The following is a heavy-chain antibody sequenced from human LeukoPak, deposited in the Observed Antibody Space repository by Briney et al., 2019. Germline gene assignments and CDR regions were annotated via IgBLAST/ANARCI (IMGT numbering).Heavy chain of an antibody. CDR2: INSKAHGGTT. J-gene: IGHJ4*02. CDR1: GFIFSNAW. V-gene: IGHV3-15*01. CDR3: AQHDYADY. Sequence: GGSLRLSCAASGFIFSNAWMTWARLHPGKGREWVGRINSKAHGGTTDYAAPVKGRFTISRDDSKNTLYLQINGLKTEDTAVYYCAQHDYADYWGQGTLVTVSS.